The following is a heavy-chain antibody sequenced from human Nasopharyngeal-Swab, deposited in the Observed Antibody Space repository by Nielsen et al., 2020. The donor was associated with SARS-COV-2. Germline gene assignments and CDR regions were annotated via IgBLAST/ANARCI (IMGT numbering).Heavy chain of an antibody. V-gene: IGHV3-48*03. CDR3: ARDGVAVPGGYNWFDP. CDR1: GFTFSTYQ. D-gene: IGHD3-16*01. Sequence: GSLRLSCAASGFTFSTYQMSWVRQAPGKVLEWISHITRSDITMYADSVKGRFTISRDNAKNTLYLQMTSLRDEDTAIYYCARDGVAVPGGYNWFDPWGRGTLVTVSS. CDR2: ITRSDITM. J-gene: IGHJ5*02.